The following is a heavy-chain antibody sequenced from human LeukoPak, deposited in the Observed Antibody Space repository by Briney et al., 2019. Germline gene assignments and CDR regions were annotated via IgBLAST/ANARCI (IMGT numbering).Heavy chain of an antibody. CDR1: GRSINSGTYY. Sequence: PSETLSLTRTVSGRSINSGTYYWSWLRQPAGKGLEWFGRIYNSGNTNYNPSLKSRVTISVDMSKNQFSLRLSSVTAADTAMYYCARVKWLQLGYFDYWGQGTLVTVSS. V-gene: IGHV4-61*02. J-gene: IGHJ4*02. CDR2: IYNSGNT. D-gene: IGHD5-24*01. CDR3: ARVKWLQLGYFDY.